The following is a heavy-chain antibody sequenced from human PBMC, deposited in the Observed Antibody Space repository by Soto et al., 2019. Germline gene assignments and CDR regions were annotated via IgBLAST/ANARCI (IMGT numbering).Heavy chain of an antibody. Sequence: SETLSLTCTVSGGSITNTSYYWGWIRQPPGKGLEWMGSIYYSGPTYNNPSLKSRVTMSIDTSKNQFSLKLSSVTAADTDVYYCASERLTKYGEGHLYSFDYWGQGALVTVSS. CDR1: GGSITNTSYY. V-gene: IGHV4-39*01. CDR3: ASERLTKYGEGHLYSFDY. J-gene: IGHJ4*02. D-gene: IGHD3-3*01. CDR2: IYYSGPT.